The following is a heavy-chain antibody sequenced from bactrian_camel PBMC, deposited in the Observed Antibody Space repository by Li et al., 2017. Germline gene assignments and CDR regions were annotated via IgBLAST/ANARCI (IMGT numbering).Heavy chain of an antibody. V-gene: IGHV3S10*01. D-gene: IGHD4*01. J-gene: IGHJ4*01. Sequence: VQLVESGGGLVQPGGSLRLSCAASGFTFSSYSVSWVRQGPGKGFEWVSARFSDDKTYYSDPVKGRFTISRDNAKNTVYLQLNDLKSEDMGMYYCTNEVEVHNEYEHNGWGQGTQVTVS. CDR2: RFSDDKT. CDR3: TNEVEVHNEYEHNG. CDR1: GFTFSSYS.